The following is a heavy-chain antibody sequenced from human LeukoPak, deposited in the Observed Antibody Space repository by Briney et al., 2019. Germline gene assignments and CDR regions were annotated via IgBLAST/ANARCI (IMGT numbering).Heavy chain of an antibody. CDR3: NTEYSSNWYSDY. D-gene: IGHD6-13*01. V-gene: IGHV3-15*01. CDR1: GFTFSNAW. J-gene: IGHJ4*02. CDR2: IKSKTDGGTT. Sequence: PGGSLRLSCAASGFTFSNAWMSWVRQAPGKGLEWVGRIKSKTDGGTTDYAAPVKGRFTISRDDSKSTLYLQMNSLKTEDSAVYYCNTEYSSNWYSDYWGQGTLVTVSS.